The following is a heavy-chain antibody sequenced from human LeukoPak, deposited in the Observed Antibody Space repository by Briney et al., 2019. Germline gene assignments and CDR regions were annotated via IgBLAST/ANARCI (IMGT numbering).Heavy chain of an antibody. D-gene: IGHD6-13*01. Sequence: ASVKVSCKASGGTFSSYAISWVRQAPGQGLEWMGGIIPIFGTANYAQKFQGRVTITADESTSTAYMELSSPRSEDTAVYYCARGGIAAADLDHWGQGTLVTVSS. V-gene: IGHV1-69*01. CDR1: GGTFSSYA. CDR2: IIPIFGTA. CDR3: ARGGIAAADLDH. J-gene: IGHJ4*02.